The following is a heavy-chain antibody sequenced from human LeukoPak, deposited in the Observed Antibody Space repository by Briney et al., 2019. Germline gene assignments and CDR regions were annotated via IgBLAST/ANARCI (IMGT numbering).Heavy chain of an antibody. Sequence: SETLSLTCTVSGGSISSSSYYWGWIRQPPGKGLEWIGNIHHSGSTYYNPSLKSRVTISVDTSKNQLSLKLSSVTAADTAVYYCARDDRGVSGSSRWFDPWGQGTLVTVSS. D-gene: IGHD3-10*01. J-gene: IGHJ5*02. CDR2: IHHSGST. CDR1: GGSISSSSYY. V-gene: IGHV4-39*07. CDR3: ARDDRGVSGSSRWFDP.